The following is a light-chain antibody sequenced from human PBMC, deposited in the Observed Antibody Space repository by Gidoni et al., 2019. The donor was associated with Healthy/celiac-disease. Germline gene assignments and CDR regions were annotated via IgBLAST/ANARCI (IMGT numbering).Light chain of an antibody. CDR2: EVR. Sequence: QSALTQPASVSGSPGQSIPISCTGTSSDVGGYNYGSGYQQHPGKAPKLMIYEVRNRPSGVSNRFSGSTSGTTASLTISGLQAEDEADYYCSSYTSSSTPLYVFGTGTKVTVL. CDR3: SSYTSSSTPLYV. V-gene: IGLV2-14*01. J-gene: IGLJ1*01. CDR1: SSDVGGYNY.